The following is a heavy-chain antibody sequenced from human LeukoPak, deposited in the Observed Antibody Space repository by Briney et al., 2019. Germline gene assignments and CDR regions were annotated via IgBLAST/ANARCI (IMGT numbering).Heavy chain of an antibody. V-gene: IGHV4-34*01. J-gene: IGHJ3*02. CDR2: INHSGST. Sequence: SETLSLTCAVYGGSFSGYYWSWIRQPPGKRLEWIGEINHSGSTNYNPSLKSRVTISVDTSKNQFSLKLSSVTAADTAVYYCARVRGFRTRGAFDIWGQGTMVTVSS. D-gene: IGHD1-14*01. CDR1: GGSFSGYY. CDR3: ARVRGFRTRGAFDI.